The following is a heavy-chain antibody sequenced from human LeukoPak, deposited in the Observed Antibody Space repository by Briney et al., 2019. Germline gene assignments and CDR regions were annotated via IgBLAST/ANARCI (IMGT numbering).Heavy chain of an antibody. V-gene: IGHV3-30*18. Sequence: GGSLRLSCAASGFTFSSYGMHWVRQAPGKGLEWVAVISYDGSNKYYADSVKGRFTISRDNSKNTLYLQMNSLRLEDTAVYYCAKDRLEWFYDYWGQGNLVTVS. J-gene: IGHJ4*02. CDR2: ISYDGSNK. CDR3: AKDRLEWFYDY. D-gene: IGHD3-3*01. CDR1: GFTFSSYG.